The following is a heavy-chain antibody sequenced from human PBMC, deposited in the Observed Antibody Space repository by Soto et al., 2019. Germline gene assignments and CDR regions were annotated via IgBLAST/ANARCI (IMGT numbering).Heavy chain of an antibody. CDR3: PRASHSTVTTFDY. CDR1: GGSISSGGYY. Sequence: QVQLQESGPGLVKPSQTLSLTCTVSGGSISSGGYYWSWIRQHPGKGLEWSGYLYYSGSTYYNPSHKRRVTISVDTSKNQFSLKLSSVTSADTVVYCCPRASHSTVTTFDYWGQGTLVTVSS. D-gene: IGHD4-17*01. J-gene: IGHJ4*02. CDR2: LYYSGST. V-gene: IGHV4-31*03.